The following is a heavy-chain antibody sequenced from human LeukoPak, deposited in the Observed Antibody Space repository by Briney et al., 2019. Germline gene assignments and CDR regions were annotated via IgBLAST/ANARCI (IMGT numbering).Heavy chain of an antibody. CDR2: LYNSGST. CDR1: GDSISSHY. D-gene: IGHD2-2*01. Sequence: PSETLSLTRTVSGDSISSHYWSWIRQPPGKGLEWIGYLYNSGSTKFNPSLKSRVTISVDTSKNQFSLKLSSVTAADTAVYYCARGDTSREYYYYYMDVWGKGTTVTVSS. J-gene: IGHJ6*03. V-gene: IGHV4-59*08. CDR3: ARGDTSREYYYYYMDV.